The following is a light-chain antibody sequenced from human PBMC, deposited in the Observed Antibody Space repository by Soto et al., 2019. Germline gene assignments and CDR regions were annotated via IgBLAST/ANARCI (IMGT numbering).Light chain of an antibody. V-gene: IGLV1-40*01. CDR2: ADN. CDR3: QSYDSSLSAYV. J-gene: IGLJ6*01. CDR1: SSNIGAGHD. Sequence: QLVLTQPPSVSGAPGQRVTISCTGSSSNIGAGHDVHWYQQLPGKAPTLLIYADNNRPSGVPDRFSSSKSGTSASLAIAGLQAEDEADYYCQSYDSSLSAYVFASGTKLTVL.